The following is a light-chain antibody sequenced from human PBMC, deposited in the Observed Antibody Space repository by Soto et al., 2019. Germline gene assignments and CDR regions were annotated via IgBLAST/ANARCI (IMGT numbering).Light chain of an antibody. CDR2: GAS. J-gene: IGKJ1*01. V-gene: IGKV3-15*01. CDR1: QSVSSN. Sequence: EIVMTQSPATLSVSPGERATLSCRASQSVSSNLAWYQQKPGQAPRLLIYGASTRATGIPARFSGSGSGTEINFTISSLQSEDFAVYYCQQYNNWPPWTFGQGTKVEIK. CDR3: QQYNNWPPWT.